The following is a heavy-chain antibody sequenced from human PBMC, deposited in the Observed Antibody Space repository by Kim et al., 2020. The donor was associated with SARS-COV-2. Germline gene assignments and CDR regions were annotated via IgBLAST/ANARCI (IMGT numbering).Heavy chain of an antibody. Sequence: GGSLRLSCAASGFTFSGSAMHWVRQASGKGLEWVGRIRSKANSYATAYAASVKGRFTISRDDSKNTAYLQMNSLKTEDTAVYYCTRHQGVCSSTSCKRDYYYYYYMDVWGKGTTVTVSS. V-gene: IGHV3-73*01. CDR3: TRHQGVCSSTSCKRDYYYYYYMDV. D-gene: IGHD2-2*01. CDR2: IRSKANSYAT. J-gene: IGHJ6*03. CDR1: GFTFSGSA.